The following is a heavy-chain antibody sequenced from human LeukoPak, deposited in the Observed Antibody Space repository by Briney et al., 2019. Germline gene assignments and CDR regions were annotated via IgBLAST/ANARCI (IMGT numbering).Heavy chain of an antibody. D-gene: IGHD1-26*01. CDR1: GGSISSYY. J-gene: IGHJ3*02. V-gene: IGHV4-59*01. CDR2: IYYSGGT. Sequence: SETLSLTCTVAGGSISSYYWSWIRQPPGKGLEGIGCIYYSGGTGYNPSLKSRGTMSVDMSKNQFSLKLRSVTVADTAVYYCSSRSRSVEATTWGAFDIWAQGTMVTVSS. CDR3: SSRSRSVEATTWGAFDI.